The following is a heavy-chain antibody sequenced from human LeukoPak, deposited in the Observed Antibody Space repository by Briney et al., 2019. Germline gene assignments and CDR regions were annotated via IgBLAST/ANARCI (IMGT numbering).Heavy chain of an antibody. CDR3: ARGRQGYHFDY. CDR2: ISSSGGDT. V-gene: IGHV3-48*01. D-gene: IGHD5-18*01. Sequence: GGSLRLSCAASGFTFSSYAMSWARQAPGKGLEWVSYISSSGGDTHYTDSVKGRFTISRDNAKNSLYLQMNSLRAEDTAVYYCARGRQGYHFDYWGQGTLVTVSS. J-gene: IGHJ4*02. CDR1: GFTFSSYA.